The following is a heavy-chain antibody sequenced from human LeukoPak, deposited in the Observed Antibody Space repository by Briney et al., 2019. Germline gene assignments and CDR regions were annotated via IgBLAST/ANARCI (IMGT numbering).Heavy chain of an antibody. CDR1: GYTFTGYY. J-gene: IGHJ4*02. CDR3: ASPGYYDSSGYYKL. V-gene: IGHV1-2*02. D-gene: IGHD3-22*01. CDR2: INPNSGGT. Sequence: GASVKVSCKASGYTFTGYYMHWVRQAPGQGLEWMGWINPNSGGTNYAQKFQGRVTMIRDTSISTAYMELSRLRSDDTAVYYCASPGYYDSSGYYKLWGQGTLVTVSS.